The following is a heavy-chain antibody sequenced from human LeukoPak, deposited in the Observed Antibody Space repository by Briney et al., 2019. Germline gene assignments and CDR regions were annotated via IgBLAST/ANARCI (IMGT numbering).Heavy chain of an antibody. J-gene: IGHJ4*02. CDR3: AKVTAVASTGALDY. Sequence: GGSLRLSCAASGFTFSIYWMHWVRQAPEKGLVCVSRTNSDGSRTTYADSVKGRFTISRDNAKNTLYLQMSSLRADDTAVYYCAKVTAVASTGALDYWGQGTLVTVSS. D-gene: IGHD6-19*01. V-gene: IGHV3-74*01. CDR2: TNSDGSRT. CDR1: GFTFSIYW.